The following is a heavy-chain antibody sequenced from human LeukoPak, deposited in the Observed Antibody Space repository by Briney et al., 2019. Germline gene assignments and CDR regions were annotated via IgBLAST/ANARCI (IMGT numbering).Heavy chain of an antibody. CDR3: AVNQYYYDSSGRRAFDY. D-gene: IGHD3-22*01. CDR2: INPNSGGT. CDR1: GYTFTGYY. J-gene: IGHJ4*02. Sequence: ASVKVSCKASGYTFTGYYMHWVRQAPGQGLEWMGWINPNSGGTNYAQKFQGRVTMTRDTSISTAYMELSRLRSDDTAVYYCAVNQYYYDSSGRRAFDYWGQGTLVTVSS. V-gene: IGHV1-2*02.